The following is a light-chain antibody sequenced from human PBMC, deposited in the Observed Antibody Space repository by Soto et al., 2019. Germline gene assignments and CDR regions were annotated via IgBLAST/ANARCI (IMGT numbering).Light chain of an antibody. CDR3: SSYTSSSTSVV. V-gene: IGLV2-14*01. J-gene: IGLJ2*01. CDR2: EVA. CDR1: SSDVGGYNY. Sequence: QSVLTQPASVSGSPGQSITISCTGTSSDVGGYNYVSWYQHHPAKAPKLIIYEVANRPSGVSNRFSGSKSGNTASLTISGLQAEDEADYYCSSYTSSSTSVVFGGGTKVPVL.